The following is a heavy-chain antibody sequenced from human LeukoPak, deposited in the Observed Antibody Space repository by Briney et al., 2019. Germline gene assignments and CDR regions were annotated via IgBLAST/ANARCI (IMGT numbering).Heavy chain of an antibody. CDR2: ISWNSGSI. CDR3: ARELEDNSGYYFFDS. Sequence: PGRSLRLSCAASGFTFDDYAMHWVRQAPGKGLEWVSGISWNSGSIGYADSVKGRFTISRDNAKMSLYLQMNSLRAEDTAVYYCARELEDNSGYYFFDSWGQGTLVAVSS. V-gene: IGHV3-9*01. CDR1: GFTFDDYA. D-gene: IGHD6-19*01. J-gene: IGHJ4*02.